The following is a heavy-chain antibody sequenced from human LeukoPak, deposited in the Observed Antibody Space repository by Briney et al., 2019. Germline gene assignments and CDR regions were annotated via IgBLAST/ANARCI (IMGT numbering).Heavy chain of an antibody. D-gene: IGHD2-2*01. CDR3: ARTAVKYCSSTSCSYYYYMDV. CDR2: IIPIFGTA. V-gene: IGHV1-69*05. CDR1: GGTFSSYA. Sequence: SVKVSCKASGGTFSSYAISWVRQAPGQGLEWMGGIIPIFGTANYAQKFQGRVTITTDESTSTAYMELSSLRSEDTAVYYCARTAVKYCSSTSCSYYYYMDVWGKGTTVTVSS. J-gene: IGHJ6*03.